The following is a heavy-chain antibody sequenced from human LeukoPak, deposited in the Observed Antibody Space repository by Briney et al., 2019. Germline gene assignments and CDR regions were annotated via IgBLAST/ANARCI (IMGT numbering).Heavy chain of an antibody. CDR2: ISGSGGST. Sequence: GGSLRLSCAASGFTFSSYAMGWVRQAPGKGLEWVSAISGSGGSTYYADSVKGRFTISRDNSKNTLYLQMNSLRAEDTAVYYCAKDYRRLLWFGDRLKGYYYGMDVWGKGTTVTVSS. J-gene: IGHJ6*04. V-gene: IGHV3-23*01. CDR3: AKDYRRLLWFGDRLKGYYYGMDV. CDR1: GFTFSSYA. D-gene: IGHD3-10*01.